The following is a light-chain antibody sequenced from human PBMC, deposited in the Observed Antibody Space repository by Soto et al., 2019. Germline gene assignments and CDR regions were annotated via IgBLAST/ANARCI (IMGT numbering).Light chain of an antibody. V-gene: IGLV1-47*01. CDR3: AAWDDSLSGRV. CDR1: SSNIGSHY. CDR2: RNN. J-gene: IGLJ3*02. Sequence: QSVVTQPPSASGTPGQRVTISCSGSSSNIGSHYVYWYQQLPGTAPKLLIYRNNQRPSGVPDRFSGSKSGTSASLAISGLRYEDEADYYCAAWDDSLSGRVFGGGTKLTVL.